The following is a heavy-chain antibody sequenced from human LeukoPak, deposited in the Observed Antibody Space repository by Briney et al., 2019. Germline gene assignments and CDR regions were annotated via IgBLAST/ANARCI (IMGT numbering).Heavy chain of an antibody. V-gene: IGHV1-58*02. CDR1: GFTFTSSA. D-gene: IGHD3-3*01. J-gene: IGHJ5*02. Sequence: ASVKVSCKASGFTFTSSAMQWVRQARGQRLEWIGWIVVGSGNTNYAQKFQGRVTITADESTSTAYMELSSLRSEDTAVYYCARDYDFWSGYFGFDPWGQGTLVTVSS. CDR3: ARDYDFWSGYFGFDP. CDR2: IVVGSGNT.